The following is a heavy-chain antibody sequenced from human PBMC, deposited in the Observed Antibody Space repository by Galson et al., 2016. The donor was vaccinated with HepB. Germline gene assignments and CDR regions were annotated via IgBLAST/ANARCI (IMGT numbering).Heavy chain of an antibody. CDR3: ARDRSSGSGNFGY. CDR2: IYHSGST. D-gene: IGHD3-10*01. V-gene: IGHV4-31*03. Sequence: LSLTCTVSGGSISSGGYYWSWIRQHPGKGLEWIGYIYHSGSTYYNTSLKSRVSISVDTSRNQFSLRLSPVTASDTAVYYCARDRSSGSGNFGYWGQGTLVTVSS. J-gene: IGHJ4*02. CDR1: GGSISSGGYY.